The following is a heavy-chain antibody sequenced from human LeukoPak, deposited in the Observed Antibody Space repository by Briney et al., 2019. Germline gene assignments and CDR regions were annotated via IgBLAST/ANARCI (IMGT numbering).Heavy chain of an antibody. Sequence: GSLRLSCAASGFTFSGYWMTWVRQAPGKGLEWVANINQDGSEKYYVDSVKGRFTISRDNAENSLCLQMSSLRAEDTAVYYCARDWSSEYDYWGQGALVTVAS. J-gene: IGHJ4*02. CDR1: GFTFSGYW. D-gene: IGHD2-2*01. CDR2: INQDGSEK. V-gene: IGHV3-7*01. CDR3: ARDWSSEYDY.